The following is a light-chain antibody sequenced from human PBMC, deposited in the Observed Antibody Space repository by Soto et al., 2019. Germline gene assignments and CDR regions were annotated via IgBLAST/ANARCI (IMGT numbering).Light chain of an antibody. CDR3: QQTYSTPYT. V-gene: IGKV1-39*01. J-gene: IGKJ2*01. CDR2: TSG. Sequence: IQMTQSPSSLSASVGDRVTITCRASQRITTYLNWYQQKPGEAPKLLISTSGTLQRGVPSRFSGSGSGTDLTLTSPALRPEDFAPYFCQQTYSTPYTFGQGTKLEIK. CDR1: QRITTY.